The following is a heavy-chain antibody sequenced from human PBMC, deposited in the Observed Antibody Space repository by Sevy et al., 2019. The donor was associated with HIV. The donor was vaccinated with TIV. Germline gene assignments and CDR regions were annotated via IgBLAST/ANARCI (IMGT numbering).Heavy chain of an antibody. V-gene: IGHV3-30*18. Sequence: GGSLRLSCIGSGFSFSYYGIHWVRQAPGKGLDWVALISHDGINEYYADSVKGRFTISRDNSKNTVYLEMNSLRNEDTAIYFCANAYSGGYSHSYLYALDVWGQGTTVTDSS. J-gene: IGHJ6*02. CDR3: ANAYSGGYSHSYLYALDV. CDR2: ISHDGINE. CDR1: GFSFSYYG. D-gene: IGHD1-26*01.